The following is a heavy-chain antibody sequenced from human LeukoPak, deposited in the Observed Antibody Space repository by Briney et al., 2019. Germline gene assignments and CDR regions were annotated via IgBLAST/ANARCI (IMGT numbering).Heavy chain of an antibody. V-gene: IGHV4-34*01. D-gene: IGHD3-3*01. CDR3: ARGGLSDFWSGYKQGSSYFDY. Sequence: SETLSLTCAVYGGSFSGYYWSWIRQPSGKGLEWIGEINHSGSTNYNPSLKSRVTISVDTSKNQFSLKLSSVTAADTAVYYCARGGLSDFWSGYKQGSSYFDYWGQGTLVTVSS. J-gene: IGHJ4*02. CDR1: GGSFSGYY. CDR2: INHSGST.